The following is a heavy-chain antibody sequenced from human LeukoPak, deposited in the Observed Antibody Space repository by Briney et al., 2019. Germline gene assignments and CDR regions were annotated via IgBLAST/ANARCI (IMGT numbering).Heavy chain of an antibody. CDR3: AELYSSGP. CDR1: GDSIRSSDYY. J-gene: IGHJ5*02. V-gene: IGHV4-39*07. Sequence: SETLSLTCTVSGDSIRSSDYYWGCIRQSPGKGLEWIGTISDGGSTYYNPSLKSRVTISVDTSKNQFSLKLSSVTAADTAVYYCAELYSSGPWGQGTLVTVSS. D-gene: IGHD3-22*01. CDR2: ISDGGST.